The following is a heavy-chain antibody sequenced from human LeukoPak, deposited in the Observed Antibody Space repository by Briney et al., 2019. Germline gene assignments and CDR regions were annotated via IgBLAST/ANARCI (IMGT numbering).Heavy chain of an antibody. J-gene: IGHJ4*02. Sequence: GASVTVSFKASGGTFSSYAISWVRQAPGQGLEWMGGIIPIFGTANYAQKFQGRVTITADESTSTAYMELSSLRSEDTAVYYCARGKVRGVISHYFDYWGQGTLVTVSS. V-gene: IGHV1-69*13. D-gene: IGHD3-10*01. CDR2: IIPIFGTA. CDR1: GGTFSSYA. CDR3: ARGKVRGVISHYFDY.